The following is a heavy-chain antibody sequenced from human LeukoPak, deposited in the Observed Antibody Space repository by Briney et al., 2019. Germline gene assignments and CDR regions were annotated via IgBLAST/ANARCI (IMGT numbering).Heavy chain of an antibody. CDR1: GFTFSNFA. J-gene: IGHJ4*02. Sequence: GRSLRLSCSASGFTFSNFAMHWVRQAPGKGLEWVAVISHDGSDKYYADSVKGRFTSSRDNSNNTLYLQMNSLRAEDTAVYYCVRDHGSNSWWYFDSWGQGTLVTVSS. V-gene: IGHV3-30-3*01. CDR3: VRDHGSNSWWYFDS. D-gene: IGHD6-13*01. CDR2: ISHDGSDK.